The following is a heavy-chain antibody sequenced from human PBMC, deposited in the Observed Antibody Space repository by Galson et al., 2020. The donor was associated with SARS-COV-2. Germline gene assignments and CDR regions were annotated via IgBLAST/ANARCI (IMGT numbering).Heavy chain of an antibody. D-gene: IGHD2-2*01. CDR1: GFALSNSA. CDR2: ISYDGTTK. CDR3: ARETDDHTSSWYDS. V-gene: IGHV3-30*04. Sequence: GGSLRLSCAASGFALSNSAMHWVRQAPGKGLEGVAIISYDGTTKYNSDSVKGRFTISRDISKNTLYLQMTSLRPEDTAVYYCARETDDHTSSWYDSWGQGARVSVSS. J-gene: IGHJ5*01.